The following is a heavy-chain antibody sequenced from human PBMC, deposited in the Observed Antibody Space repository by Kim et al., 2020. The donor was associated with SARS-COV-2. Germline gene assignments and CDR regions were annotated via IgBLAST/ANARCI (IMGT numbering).Heavy chain of an antibody. D-gene: IGHD3-22*01. V-gene: IGHV4-39*01. J-gene: IGHJ3*02. Sequence: SETLSLTCTVSGGSISSSSYYWGWIRQPPGKGLEWIGSIYYSGSTYYNPSLKSRVTISVDTSKNQFSLKLSSVTAADTAVYYCAESSGHWTPYAFDIWGQGTMVTVSS. CDR3: AESSGHWTPYAFDI. CDR2: IYYSGST. CDR1: GGSISSSSYY.